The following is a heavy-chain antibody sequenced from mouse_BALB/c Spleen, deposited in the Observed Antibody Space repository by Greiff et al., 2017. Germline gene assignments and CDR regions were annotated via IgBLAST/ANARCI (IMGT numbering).Heavy chain of an antibody. D-gene: IGHD1-1*01. CDR3: ARHYGSSPRDY. V-gene: IGHV1S34*01. CDR1: GYSFTGYY. Sequence: LVKPGASVKISCKASGYSFTGYYMHWVKQSHGKSLEWIGYISCYNGATSYNQKFKGKATFTVDTSSSTAYMQFNSLTAEDSAVDYCARHYGSSPRDYWGQGTTLTVSS. J-gene: IGHJ2*01. CDR2: ISCYNGAT.